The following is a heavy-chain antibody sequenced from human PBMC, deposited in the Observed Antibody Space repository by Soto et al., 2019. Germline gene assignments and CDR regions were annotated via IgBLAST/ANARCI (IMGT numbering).Heavy chain of an antibody. CDR2: IRAYNDDT. D-gene: IGHD3-9*01. V-gene: IGHV1-18*01. J-gene: IGHJ4*01. CDR3: ARLYYDILTGYYPLDY. CDR1: GYTFTNFA. Sequence: ASVKVSCKASGYTFTNFAISWLRQAPGQGLEWMGWIRAYNDDTNYTQKFQGRVTMTTDTSTNTAYMELRSLRSDDTAVYYCARLYYDILTGYYPLDYWG.